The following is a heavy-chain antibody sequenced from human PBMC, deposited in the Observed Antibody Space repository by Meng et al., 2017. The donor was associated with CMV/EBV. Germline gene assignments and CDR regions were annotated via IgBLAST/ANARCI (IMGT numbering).Heavy chain of an antibody. J-gene: IGHJ6*02. V-gene: IGHV1-69*05. Sequence: SVKVSCKTSGGTFSSYAFIWVRQAPGQGLEWMGGIIPIFGTANYAQKFQGRVTITTDESTSTAYMELSSLRSEDTAVYYCARAYLTRPYGMDVWGQGTTVTVSS. CDR1: GGTFSSYA. D-gene: IGHD4/OR15-4a*01. CDR3: ARAYLTRPYGMDV. CDR2: IIPIFGTA.